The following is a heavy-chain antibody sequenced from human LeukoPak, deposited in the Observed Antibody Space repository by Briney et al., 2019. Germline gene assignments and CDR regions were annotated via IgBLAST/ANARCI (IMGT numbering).Heavy chain of an antibody. Sequence: LAGGSLRLSCAASGFTFSNYAMTWVRQAPGKGLEWVSGISGSGDSTYYADSAKGRFTIDRDNSKNTLSLQVNSLRAEDTAVYYCAKGGVRGVIPFYFYMDVWGKGTTVTISS. CDR2: ISGSGDST. V-gene: IGHV3-23*01. J-gene: IGHJ6*03. D-gene: IGHD3-10*01. CDR3: AKGGVRGVIPFYFYMDV. CDR1: GFTFSNYA.